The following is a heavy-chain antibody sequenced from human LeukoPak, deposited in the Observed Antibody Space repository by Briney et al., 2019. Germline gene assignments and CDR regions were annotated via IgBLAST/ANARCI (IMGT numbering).Heavy chain of an antibody. CDR2: ISGSGGST. D-gene: IGHD2-15*01. J-gene: IGHJ3*02. CDR3: AKEKSQCSGGSCSYAFDI. CDR1: GFTFSTYA. Sequence: GGSLRLSCAASGFTFSTYAMSWVRQAPGKGLEWVSTISGSGGSTNCADSVKGRFTISRDNSKNTLYLQMNSLRAEDTALYYCAKEKSQCSGGSCSYAFDIWGQGSMVTVSS. V-gene: IGHV3-23*01.